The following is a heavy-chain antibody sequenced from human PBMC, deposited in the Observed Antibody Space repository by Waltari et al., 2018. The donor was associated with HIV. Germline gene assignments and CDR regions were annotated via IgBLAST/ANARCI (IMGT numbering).Heavy chain of an antibody. J-gene: IGHJ4*02. CDR1: GGSISSGRYS. D-gene: IGHD3-3*01. Sequence: QVQLQESGPGLVKPSQTLSLTCTVSGGSISSGRYSWSWIRQPDGKGLEWIGRIYTSGSTNYNPSLKSRVTISVDTSKNQFSLKLSSVTAADTAVYYCAGQYYDFWSAPEDYWGQGTLVTVSS. CDR3: AGQYYDFWSAPEDY. V-gene: IGHV4-61*02. CDR2: IYTSGST.